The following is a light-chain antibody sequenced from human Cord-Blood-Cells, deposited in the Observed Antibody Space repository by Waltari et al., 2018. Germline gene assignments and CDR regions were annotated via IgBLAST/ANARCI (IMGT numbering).Light chain of an antibody. V-gene: IGKV1-39*01. CDR1: QSISSY. J-gene: IGKJ1*01. Sequence: DIQMTQSPSSLSASVGDRVTITCRASQSISSYLNWYQQKPGKAPKLLIYAASSLQSGVPSRFSGSGTVPDFTLTISSLQPEDFAPYYCQQSYSTPRPFGQGTKVEIK. CDR3: QQSYSTPRP. CDR2: AAS.